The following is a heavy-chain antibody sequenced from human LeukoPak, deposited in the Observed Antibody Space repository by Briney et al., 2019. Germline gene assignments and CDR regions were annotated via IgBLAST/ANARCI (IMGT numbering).Heavy chain of an antibody. V-gene: IGHV4-59*11. CDR1: GGSISSHY. Sequence: SETLSLTCTVSGGSISSHYWSWIRQPPGKGLEWIGYIYYSGSTNYNPSPKSRVTISVDTSKNQFSLKLSSVTAADTAVYYCASGGYSYGSVDYWGQGTLVTVSS. CDR3: ASGGYSYGSVDY. J-gene: IGHJ4*02. CDR2: IYYSGST. D-gene: IGHD5-18*01.